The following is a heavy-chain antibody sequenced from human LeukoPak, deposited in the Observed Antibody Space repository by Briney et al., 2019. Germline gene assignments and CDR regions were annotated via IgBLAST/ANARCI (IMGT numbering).Heavy chain of an antibody. CDR2: IYYSGST. V-gene: IGHV4-39*01. D-gene: IGHD2-2*01. CDR3: ARPPVVPAARESGLGAGDYYYYGMDV. Sequence: SETLSLTCTVSGGSISSSSYYWGWIRQPPGKGLEWIGSIYYSGSTYYNPSLKSRVTISVDTSKNQFSLKLSSVTAADTAVYYCARPPVVPAARESGLGAGDYYYYGMDVWGQGTTVTVSS. CDR1: GGSISSSSYY. J-gene: IGHJ6*02.